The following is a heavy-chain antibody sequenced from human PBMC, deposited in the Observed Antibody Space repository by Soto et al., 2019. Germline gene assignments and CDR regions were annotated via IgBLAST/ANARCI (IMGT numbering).Heavy chain of an antibody. CDR3: ARDRAGSWSPFYYYYYGMDV. J-gene: IGHJ6*02. D-gene: IGHD6-13*01. V-gene: IGHV4-30-4*01. Sequence: PSETLSLTCTVSGGSISSGDYYWSWIRQPPGKGLEWIGYIYYSGSTYYNPSLKSRVTISEDTSKNQFSLKLSSVTAADTAVYYCARDRAGSWSPFYYYYYGMDVWGQGTTVTVSS. CDR1: GGSISSGDYY. CDR2: IYYSGST.